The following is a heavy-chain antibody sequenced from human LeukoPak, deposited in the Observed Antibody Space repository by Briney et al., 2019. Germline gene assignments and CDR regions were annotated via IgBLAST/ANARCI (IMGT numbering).Heavy chain of an antibody. D-gene: IGHD2-2*02. CDR3: ASSGVRDELLYWNYFDY. CDR2: IYYSGST. Sequence: SETLSLTCTVSGGSISSSSYYWGWLRQPPGKGLGWIGSIYYSGSTYYNPSLKSRITISVNTSKNQFSLKLSSVTAADTAVYYCASSGVRDELLYWNYFDYWGQGTLVTVSS. J-gene: IGHJ4*02. V-gene: IGHV4-39*07. CDR1: GGSISSSSYY.